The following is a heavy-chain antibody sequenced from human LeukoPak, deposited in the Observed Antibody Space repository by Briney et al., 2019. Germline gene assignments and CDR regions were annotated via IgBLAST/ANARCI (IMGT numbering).Heavy chain of an antibody. CDR2: IYHSGNT. CDR1: GYSIRSGYY. D-gene: IGHD2-15*01. Sequence: PSETLSLTCTVSGYSIRSGYYWGWIRQPPGKEMEWIGSIYHSGNTYYNPSLKSRVIMSVGTSKNQFSLKLSSVTAADTAVYYCATGPGGAAGVYFDYWGQGTLVAVSS. V-gene: IGHV4-38-2*02. J-gene: IGHJ4*02. CDR3: ATGPGGAAGVYFDY.